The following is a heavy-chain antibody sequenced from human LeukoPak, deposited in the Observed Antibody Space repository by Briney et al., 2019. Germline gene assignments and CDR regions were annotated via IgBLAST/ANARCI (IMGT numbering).Heavy chain of an antibody. CDR2: INHSGST. CDR3: ARGYSSSWTPIYYYYYMDV. V-gene: IGHV4-34*01. Sequence: SETLSLTCAVYGGSFSGYYWSWIRQPPGKGLEWIGEINHSGSTNYNPSLKSRVTISVDTSKNQFSLKLSSVTAGDTAVYYCARGYSSSWTPIYYYYYMDVWGKGTTVTVSS. D-gene: IGHD6-13*01. J-gene: IGHJ6*03. CDR1: GGSFSGYY.